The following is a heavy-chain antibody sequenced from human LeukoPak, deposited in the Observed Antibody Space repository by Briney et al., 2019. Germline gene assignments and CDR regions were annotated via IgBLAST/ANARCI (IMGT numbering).Heavy chain of an antibody. CDR3: AKTKKYTYGFTTFDI. V-gene: IGHV3-9*01. D-gene: IGHD2-2*02. CDR1: GFNYDDFA. J-gene: IGHJ3*02. Sequence: SLRLSCAASGFNYDDFAMHWVRQVPGKGLEWVSGIGWNSATKGYADSVKGRFTISRGNAKNTLYLQMNSLRIEDTALYYCAKTKKYTYGFTTFDIWGQGTMVTVSS. CDR2: IGWNSATK.